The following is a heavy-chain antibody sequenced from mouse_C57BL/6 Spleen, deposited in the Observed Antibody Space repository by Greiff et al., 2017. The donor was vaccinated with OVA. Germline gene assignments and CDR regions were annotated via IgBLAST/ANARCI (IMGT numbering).Heavy chain of an antibody. CDR3: ARDGPGKYAMDY. CDR2: ISYDGSN. CDR1: GYSITSGYY. Sequence: DVKLQESGPGLVKPSQSLSLTCSVTGYSITSGYYWNWIRQFPGNKLEWMGYISYDGSNNYNPSLKNRISITRDTSKNQFFLKLNSVTTEDTATYYCARDGPGKYAMDYWGQGTSVTVSS. V-gene: IGHV3-6*01. J-gene: IGHJ4*01.